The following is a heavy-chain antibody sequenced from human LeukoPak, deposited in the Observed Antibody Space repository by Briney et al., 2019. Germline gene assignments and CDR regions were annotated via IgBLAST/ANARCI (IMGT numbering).Heavy chain of an antibody. CDR2: ISAYNGNT. CDR1: GYTFSSYA. Sequence: GASVKVPCKASGYTFSSYAISWVRQAPGQGLEWMGWISAYNGNTNYAQKVQGRVTMTTDTSTSTAYMELRSLRSDDTAVYYCARVDSTMITNWFDPWGQGTLVTVSS. D-gene: IGHD3-22*01. CDR3: ARVDSTMITNWFDP. V-gene: IGHV1-18*01. J-gene: IGHJ5*02.